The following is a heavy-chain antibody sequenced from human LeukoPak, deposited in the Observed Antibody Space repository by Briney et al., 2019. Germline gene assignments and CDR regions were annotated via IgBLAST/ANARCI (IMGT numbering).Heavy chain of an antibody. J-gene: IGHJ4*02. V-gene: IGHV3-23*01. CDR3: AKTDRITMVRGVTDY. CDR1: GFTFSSYA. D-gene: IGHD3-10*01. Sequence: QSGGSLRLSCAASGFTFSSYAMSWVRQAPGKGLEWVSAISGSGGSTYYADSVKGRFTISRDNSKNTLYLQMNSLRAEDTAVYYCAKTDRITMVRGVTDYWGQGTLVTVSS. CDR2: ISGSGGST.